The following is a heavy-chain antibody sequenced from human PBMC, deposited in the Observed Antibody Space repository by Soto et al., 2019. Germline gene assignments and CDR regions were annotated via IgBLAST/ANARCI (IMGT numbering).Heavy chain of an antibody. Sequence: SETLSLACAVYGGSFSGYYWSWIRQPPGKGLEWIGEINHSGSTNYNPSLKSRVTISVDTSKNQFSLKLSSVTAADTAVYYCARDRATTVRGVNPRWFDPWGQGTVVT. CDR2: INHSGST. V-gene: IGHV4-34*01. D-gene: IGHD3-10*01. J-gene: IGHJ5*02. CDR1: GGSFSGYY. CDR3: ARDRATTVRGVNPRWFDP.